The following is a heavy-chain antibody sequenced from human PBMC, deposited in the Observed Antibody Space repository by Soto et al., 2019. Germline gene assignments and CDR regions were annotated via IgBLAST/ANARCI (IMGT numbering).Heavy chain of an antibody. CDR2: IIPVFGTR. D-gene: IGHD6-25*01. CDR3: AREEGGEGIYYFDY. Sequence: GASVKVSCKASGDTFSSYAFSWVRQVPGQGLEWVGTIIPVFGTRNYAQGFQGRVAITADESTSTAYMELSSLRSDDTAVYYCAREEGGEGIYYFDYWGQGTLVTVSS. J-gene: IGHJ4*01. V-gene: IGHV1-69*13. CDR1: GDTFSSYA.